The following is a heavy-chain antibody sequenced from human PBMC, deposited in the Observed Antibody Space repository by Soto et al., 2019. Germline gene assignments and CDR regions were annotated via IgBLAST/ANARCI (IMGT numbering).Heavy chain of an antibody. CDR1: GFTVSSNY. D-gene: IGHD4-17*01. J-gene: IGHJ6*03. V-gene: IGHV3-66*04. Sequence: GGSLRLSCAASGFTVSSNYMSWVRQAPGKGLEWVSVIYSGGSTYYADSVKGRFTISRDNSKNTLYLQMNSLRAEDTAVYYCASHTTGGGYYYYMDVWGKGTTVTVSS. CDR2: IYSGGST. CDR3: ASHTTGGGYYYYMDV.